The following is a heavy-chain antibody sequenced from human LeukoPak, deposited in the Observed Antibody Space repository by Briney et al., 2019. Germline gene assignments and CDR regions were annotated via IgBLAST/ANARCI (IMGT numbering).Heavy chain of an antibody. CDR2: IRNDGTDK. J-gene: IGHJ4*02. D-gene: IGHD2-2*01. V-gene: IGHV3-30*02. CDR3: AKEEPHCTATSCHHPLDY. CDR1: GLSFHTYG. Sequence: GGSLRLSCAAPGLSFHTYGIHWVRQAPGKGLEWVAYIRNDGTDKYYGDSVRGRFTISRDNSKKTVYLQMNRLRPEDTALYFCAKEEPHCTATSCHHPLDYWGQGTLVTVSS.